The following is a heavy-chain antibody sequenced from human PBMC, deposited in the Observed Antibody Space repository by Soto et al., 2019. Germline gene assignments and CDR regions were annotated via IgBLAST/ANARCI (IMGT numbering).Heavy chain of an antibody. CDR2: INHRGSS. D-gene: IGHD1-7*01. J-gene: IGHJ6*02. V-gene: IGHV4-34*01. CDR3: ARSDNRNSLYGVDV. CDR1: GGSLNGSY. Sequence: PSDSMSITSAAYGGSLNGSYWSWIRQSPGKGLEWIGEINHRGSSDYNPSLKSRVTISIDASKNHVSLELTSVTAADTAVYYCARSDNRNSLYGVDVWGQGTAVTVSS.